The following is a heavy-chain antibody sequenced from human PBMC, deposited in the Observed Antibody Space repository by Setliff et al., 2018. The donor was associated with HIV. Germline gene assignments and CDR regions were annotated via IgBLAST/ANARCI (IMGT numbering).Heavy chain of an antibody. Sequence: GGSLRLSCATSGFTFTDYAMTWVRQAPGEGLQYVSALSGSGGITYYADSVKGRFTLFRDTSKDTLYLQMISLRADDTAVYFCARVMGGSGYYEIWYYYGLDVWGQGTTVTVSS. J-gene: IGHJ6*02. CDR2: LSGSGGIT. D-gene: IGHD3-22*01. V-gene: IGHV3-23*01. CDR1: GFTFTDYA. CDR3: ARVMGGSGYYEIWYYYGLDV.